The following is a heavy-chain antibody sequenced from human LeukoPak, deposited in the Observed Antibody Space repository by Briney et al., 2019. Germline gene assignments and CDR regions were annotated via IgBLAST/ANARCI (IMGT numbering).Heavy chain of an antibody. V-gene: IGHV4-39*07. J-gene: IGHJ6*02. CDR3: ARGARGWRRGYGMDV. CDR2: IYYSGST. Sequence: KFSETLYLTCSVSGVYMRSSSYYCGWVPRPPGKGLEWFGRIYYSGSTYYDPSLKSRVTISVDTSKNQFSLKLSSVTAADTAVYYCARGARGWRRGYGMDVWGQGTTVTVSS. CDR1: GVYMRSSSYY. D-gene: IGHD3-10*01.